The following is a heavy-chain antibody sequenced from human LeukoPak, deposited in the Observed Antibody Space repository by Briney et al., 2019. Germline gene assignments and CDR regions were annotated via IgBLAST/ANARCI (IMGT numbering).Heavy chain of an antibody. V-gene: IGHV1-2*06. D-gene: IGHD3-3*01. J-gene: IGHJ5*02. CDR3: ARGPPADYDFWSGYLSNWFDP. CDR1: GYTFTGYY. Sequence: ASVKVSCKASGYTFTGYYMHWVRQAPGQGLEWMGRINPNSGGTNYAQKFQGRVTVTRDTSISTAYMELSRLRSDDTAVYYCARGPPADYDFWSGYLSNWFDPWGQGTLVTVSS. CDR2: INPNSGGT.